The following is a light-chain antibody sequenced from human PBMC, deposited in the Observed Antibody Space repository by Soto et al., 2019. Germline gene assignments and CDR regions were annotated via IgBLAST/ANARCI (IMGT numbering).Light chain of an antibody. CDR3: QQYYSFPWT. CDR1: QGFSNY. J-gene: IGKJ1*01. Sequence: TQAASSLSASVGERVTINCRASQGFSNYLAWYQQKKGKAPELLIYAASTLQSGVPSRFSGSGSGTDFTLTISCLQPEDFATYYCQQYYSFPWTFGQGTKVDIK. V-gene: IGKV1D-8*01. CDR2: AAS.